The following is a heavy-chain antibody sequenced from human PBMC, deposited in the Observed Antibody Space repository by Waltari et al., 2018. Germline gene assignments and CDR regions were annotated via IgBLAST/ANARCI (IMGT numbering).Heavy chain of an antibody. CDR2: IYHSGST. J-gene: IGHJ6*02. D-gene: IGHD4-4*01. Sequence: QVQLQESGPGLVKPSGTLSLTCAVSGGSISSSNWWSRVSQPPGKGLEWIGEIYHSGSTNYNPSLKSRVTISVDKSKNQFSLKLSSVTAADTAVYYCARDPDYTYYYYGMDVWGQGTTVTVSS. V-gene: IGHV4-4*02. CDR1: GGSISSSNW. CDR3: ARDPDYTYYYYGMDV.